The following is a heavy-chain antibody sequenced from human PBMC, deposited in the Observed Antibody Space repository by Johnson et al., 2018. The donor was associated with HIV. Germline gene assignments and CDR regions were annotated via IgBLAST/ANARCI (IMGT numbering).Heavy chain of an antibody. J-gene: IGHJ3*02. Sequence: QVQLVESGGGVVQPGGSLRLSCAASGFTFSSYDMHWVRQAPGKGLELVSVLFSGGTTYYADSVKGRFTISRDNSKNTVYLQMNSLRGEDTAIYYCARDTLAGAYGDWPDAFDIWGQGTLVTVSS. CDR3: ARDTLAGAYGDWPDAFDI. CDR2: LFSGGTT. D-gene: IGHD2-21*02. CDR1: GFTFSSYD. V-gene: IGHV3-NL1*01.